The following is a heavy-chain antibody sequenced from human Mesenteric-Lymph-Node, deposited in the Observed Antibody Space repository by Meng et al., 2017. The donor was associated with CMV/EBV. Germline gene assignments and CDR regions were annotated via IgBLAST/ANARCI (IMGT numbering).Heavy chain of an antibody. CDR1: GFTFSSYS. CDR3: AKDGNDAFDI. Sequence: GESLKISCAASGFTFSSYSMNWVRQAPGKGLEWVAFIRNDVSYTIYVDSVKGRFTISRDNSKNTLSLQMNSLRAEDTAVYYCAKDGNDAFDIWGPGTMVTVSS. J-gene: IGHJ3*02. V-gene: IGHV3-30*02. D-gene: IGHD1-1*01. CDR2: IRNDVSYT.